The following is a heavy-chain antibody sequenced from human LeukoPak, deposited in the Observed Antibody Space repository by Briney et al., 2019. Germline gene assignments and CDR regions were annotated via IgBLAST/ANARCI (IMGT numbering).Heavy chain of an antibody. D-gene: IGHD3-3*01. CDR1: GFTFRSYW. CDR3: ARAPYYDFWSGYPPDY. J-gene: IGHJ4*02. Sequence: GGSLRLSCAASGFTFRSYWMHWVRQAPGKGLVWVSRINSDGSSTNYADSVKGRFTISRDNAKNTLYLQMNSLRAEDAAVYYCARAPYYDFWSGYPPDYWGQGTLVTVSS. V-gene: IGHV3-74*01. CDR2: INSDGSST.